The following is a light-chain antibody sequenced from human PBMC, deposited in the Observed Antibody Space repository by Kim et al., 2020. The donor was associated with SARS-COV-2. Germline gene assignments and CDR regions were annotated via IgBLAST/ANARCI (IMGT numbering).Light chain of an antibody. V-gene: IGLV10-54*01. J-gene: IGLJ3*02. CDR2: RNN. CDR1: SNNIGNQG. Sequence: QTATLTCTGNSNNIGNQGAGWLQQHQGHPPKLLSYRNNNRPSGISDRLSASSSENTAALTITGLQPEDEADYYCSAWDSSLSAGVFGGGTQLTVL. CDR3: SAWDSSLSAGV.